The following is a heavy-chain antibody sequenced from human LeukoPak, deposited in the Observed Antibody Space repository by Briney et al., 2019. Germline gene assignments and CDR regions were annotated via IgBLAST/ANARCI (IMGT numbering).Heavy chain of an antibody. Sequence: GGSPRLSCAASGFTVSSNYMSWVRQAPGKGLEWVSVIYSGGSPYYADSVKGRFTISRDNSKNTLYLQMNSLRAEDTAVYYCASLWFGRYYFDYWGQGTLVTVSS. CDR2: IYSGGSP. D-gene: IGHD3-10*01. CDR1: GFTVSSNY. CDR3: ASLWFGRYYFDY. V-gene: IGHV3-53*01. J-gene: IGHJ4*02.